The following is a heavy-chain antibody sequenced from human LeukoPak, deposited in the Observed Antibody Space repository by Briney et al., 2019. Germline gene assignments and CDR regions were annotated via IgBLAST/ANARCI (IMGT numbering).Heavy chain of an antibody. CDR3: AREYGDSYGEAAFGY. CDR2: IYHSGST. V-gene: IGHV4-38-2*02. J-gene: IGHJ4*02. CDR1: GYSISSGYY. D-gene: IGHD5-18*01. Sequence: SETLSLTCTVSGYSISSGYYWGWIRQPPGKGLEWIGSIYHSGSTYYNPSLKSRVTISVDTSKKQFSLKLSSVTAADTAVYYCAREYGDSYGEAAFGYWGQGTLVTVSS.